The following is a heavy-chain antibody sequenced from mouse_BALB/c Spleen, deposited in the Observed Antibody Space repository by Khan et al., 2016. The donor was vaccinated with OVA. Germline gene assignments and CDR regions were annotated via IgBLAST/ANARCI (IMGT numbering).Heavy chain of an antibody. Sequence: QVQLQQPGPEVVRPGASVKMSCKASGYTFTSKWMHWVKQRPGQGLEWIGMIDPSTTETRLNQKFKDKATLNVERSSNTAYMQFSSLTSEDSAVYYCARSLLRSTGRAMDYWGQGTSVTASS. CDR2: IDPSTTET. V-gene: IGHV1S127*01. D-gene: IGHD6-2*01. CDR1: GYTFTSKW. CDR3: ARSLLRSTGRAMDY. J-gene: IGHJ4*01.